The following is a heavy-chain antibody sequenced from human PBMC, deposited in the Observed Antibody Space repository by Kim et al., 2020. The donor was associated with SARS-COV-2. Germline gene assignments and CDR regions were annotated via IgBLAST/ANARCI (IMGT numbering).Heavy chain of an antibody. J-gene: IGHJ5*02. V-gene: IGHV3-23*03. CDR2: IYSGGSST. D-gene: IGHD3-16*02. Sequence: GGSLRLSCAASGFTFSSYAMSWVRQAPGKGLEWVSVIYSGGSSTYYADSVKGRFTISRDNSKNTLYLQMNSLRAEDTAVYYCAKDRRITFGGVIVFTWGQGTLVTVSS. CDR1: GFTFSSYA. CDR3: AKDRRITFGGVIVFT.